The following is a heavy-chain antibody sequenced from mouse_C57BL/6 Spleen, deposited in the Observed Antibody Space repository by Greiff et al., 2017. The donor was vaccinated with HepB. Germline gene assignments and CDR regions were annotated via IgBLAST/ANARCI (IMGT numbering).Heavy chain of an antibody. Sequence: EVKLQQSGPELVKPGASVKISCKASGYSFTGYYMNWVKQSPEKSLEWIGEINPSTGGTTYNQKFKAKATLTVDKSSSTAYMQLKSLTSEDSAVYYCARSDYYGSSYYFDYWGQGTTLTVSS. D-gene: IGHD1-1*01. CDR1: GYSFTGYY. J-gene: IGHJ2*01. CDR2: INPSTGGT. CDR3: ARSDYYGSSYYFDY. V-gene: IGHV1-42*01.